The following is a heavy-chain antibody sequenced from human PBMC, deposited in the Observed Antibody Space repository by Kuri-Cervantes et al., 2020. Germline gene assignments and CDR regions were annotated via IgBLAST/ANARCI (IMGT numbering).Heavy chain of an antibody. CDR1: GGSFSGYY. Sequence: SETLSLTCAVYGGSFSGYYWSWIRQPPGKGLEWIGEINHSGSTNYNPSLKSRVTISVDRSKNQFSLKLSSVTAADTAVYYCARGRANYYDSSGYYYGHAFDIWGQGTMVTVSS. CDR3: ARGRANYYDSSGYYYGHAFDI. D-gene: IGHD3-22*01. CDR2: INHSGST. J-gene: IGHJ3*02. V-gene: IGHV4-34*01.